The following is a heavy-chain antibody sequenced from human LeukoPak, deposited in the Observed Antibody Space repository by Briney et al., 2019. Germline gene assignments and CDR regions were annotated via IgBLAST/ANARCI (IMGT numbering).Heavy chain of an antibody. D-gene: IGHD6-19*01. J-gene: IGHJ4*02. CDR1: GFTFGSYG. V-gene: IGHV3-23*01. Sequence: GGSLRLSCAASGFTFGSYGMHWVRQAPGKGLEWVSAISGSGVNTYYADSVKGRFTISRDNSKNTLYLQMNSLRAEDTGVYYCAKDLSSGSRRAYWGQGTLVTVSS. CDR3: AKDLSSGSRRAY. CDR2: ISGSGVNT.